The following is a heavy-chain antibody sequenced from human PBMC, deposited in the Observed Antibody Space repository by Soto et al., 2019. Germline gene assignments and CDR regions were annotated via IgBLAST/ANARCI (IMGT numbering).Heavy chain of an antibody. CDR1: GFTFSSYA. Sequence: SLRLSCAASGFTFSSYAMSWVRQAPGTGLEWVSAISGSGANTYYADSVKGRFTISRDNSKNSLYLQMNSLRAEDTAVYYCARGFGSNPNWFDPWGQGTLVTVSS. CDR3: ARGFGSNPNWFDP. CDR2: ISGSGANT. V-gene: IGHV3-23*01. J-gene: IGHJ5*02. D-gene: IGHD4-4*01.